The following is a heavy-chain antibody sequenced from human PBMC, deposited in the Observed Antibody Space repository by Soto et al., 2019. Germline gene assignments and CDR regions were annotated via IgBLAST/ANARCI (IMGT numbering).Heavy chain of an antibody. V-gene: IGHV3-33*01. CDR1: GFTFSAYG. CDR3: ARGTCSGGTCYSLDY. J-gene: IGHJ4*02. Sequence: QVQLVESGGGVVQPGRSLRLSCAASGFTFSAYGMHWVRQAPGKGLEWVAVIWYDGSNKYYADSVRGRFTISRDNSKNTLYLQMNSLRAEDTAVYYCARGTCSGGTCYSLDYWGQGTLATVSS. CDR2: IWYDGSNK. D-gene: IGHD2-15*01.